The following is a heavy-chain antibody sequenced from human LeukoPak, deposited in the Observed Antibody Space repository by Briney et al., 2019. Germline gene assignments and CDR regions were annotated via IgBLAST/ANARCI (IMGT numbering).Heavy chain of an antibody. Sequence: GGSLRLSCAASGFTFSDYSMNWVRQAPGKGLEWISHIGISRGNTKYAGSVKGRFTISGDNAKNSLYLQMNSLRVEDTAVYYCARDHNYAFDNWGQGTLVTVSS. CDR3: ARDHNYAFDN. CDR1: GFTFSDYS. D-gene: IGHD1-1*01. CDR2: IGISRGNT. V-gene: IGHV3-48*04. J-gene: IGHJ4*02.